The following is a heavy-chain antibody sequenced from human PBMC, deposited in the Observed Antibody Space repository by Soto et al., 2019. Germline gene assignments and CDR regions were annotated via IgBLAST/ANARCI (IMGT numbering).Heavy chain of an antibody. CDR2: IKQDGSEK. V-gene: IGHV3-7*01. CDR3: ARYSSSWAPRYGMDV. J-gene: IGHJ6*02. D-gene: IGHD6-13*01. CDR1: GFTFSSYW. Sequence: AGGSLRLSCAASGFTFSSYWMSWVRQAPGKGLEWVANIKQDGSEKYYVDSVKGRFTISRDNAKNSLYLQMNSLRAEDTAVYYCARYSSSWAPRYGMDVWGQGTTVTVSS.